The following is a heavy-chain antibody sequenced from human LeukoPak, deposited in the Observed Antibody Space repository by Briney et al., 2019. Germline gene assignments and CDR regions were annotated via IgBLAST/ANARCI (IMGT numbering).Heavy chain of an antibody. Sequence: GGSLRLSCAASGFTFSSYAMHWVRQAPGKGLEWVALISYDGSNKYYADSVKGRFTISRDNSKNTLYLQMNSLRAEDTAVYYCARAPYSSGWYYFDYWGQGTLVTVSS. CDR1: GFTFSSYA. CDR3: ARAPYSSGWYYFDY. J-gene: IGHJ4*02. V-gene: IGHV3-30-3*01. CDR2: ISYDGSNK. D-gene: IGHD6-19*01.